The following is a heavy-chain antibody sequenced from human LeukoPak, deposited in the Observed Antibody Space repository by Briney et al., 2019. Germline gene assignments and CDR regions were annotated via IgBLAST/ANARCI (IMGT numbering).Heavy chain of an antibody. D-gene: IGHD1-20*01. CDR1: GGTFSSDA. J-gene: IGHJ4*02. CDR3: ARGGYNWNRSPFDY. V-gene: IGHV1-69*05. CDR2: IIPIFGTA. Sequence: SVKVSCKASGGTFSSDAISWVRQAPGQGLEWMGGIIPIFGTANYAQKFQGRVTITTDESTSTAYMELSSLRSEDTAVYYCARGGYNWNRSPFDYWGQGTLVTVSS.